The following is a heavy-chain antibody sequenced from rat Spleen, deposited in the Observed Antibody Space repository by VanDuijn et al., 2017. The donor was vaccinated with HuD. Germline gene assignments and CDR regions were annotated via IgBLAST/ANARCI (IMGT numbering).Heavy chain of an antibody. D-gene: IGHD1-2*01. CDR3: ASITSAAYFDY. V-gene: IGHV5-31*01. Sequence: EVQLVESGGGLVQPGRSLKLSCVASGFTFNNYWMTWIRQAPGKGLEWVASITNTGDSTSSPDSVKGRFTISRDNAKSTLYLQMSKLGSEDTATYYCASITSAAYFDYWGQGVMVTVSS. CDR2: ITNTGDST. CDR1: GFTFNNYW. J-gene: IGHJ2*01.